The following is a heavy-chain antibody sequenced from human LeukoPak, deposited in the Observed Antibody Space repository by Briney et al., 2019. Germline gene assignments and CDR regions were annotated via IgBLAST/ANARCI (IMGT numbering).Heavy chain of an antibody. CDR2: ISSSSSYI. V-gene: IGHV3-21*01. Sequence: PGGSLRLSCAASGFTFSSYSMNWVRQAPGKGLEWVSSISSSSSYIYYADSVKGRFTISRDNAKNSLYLQMNSLRAEDTAVYYCARGAGAALPRYYYMDVWGTGTTVTVSS. CDR1: GFTFSSYS. J-gene: IGHJ6*03. CDR3: ARGAGAALPRYYYMDV. D-gene: IGHD6-6*01.